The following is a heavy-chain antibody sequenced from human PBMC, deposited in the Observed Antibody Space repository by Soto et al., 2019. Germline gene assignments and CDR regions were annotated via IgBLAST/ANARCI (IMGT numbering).Heavy chain of an antibody. CDR2: IYTSGST. D-gene: IGHD6-13*01. Sequence: SETLSLTCTVSGGSISSYYWSWIRQPAGKGLEWIGRIYTSGSTNYNPSLKSRGTMSVDTTKNQFSLKLSSVTAAGTAVNYCGRDFLTRPQPSAGTIRYYYYGMDVWGRGTTVTVSS. CDR3: GRDFLTRPQPSAGTIRYYYYGMDV. V-gene: IGHV4-4*07. J-gene: IGHJ6*02. CDR1: GGSISSYY.